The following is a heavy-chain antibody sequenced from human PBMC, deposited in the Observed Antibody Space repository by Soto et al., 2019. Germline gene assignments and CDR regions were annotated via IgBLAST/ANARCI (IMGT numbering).Heavy chain of an antibody. V-gene: IGHV3-30*18. CDR1: GFTFSSYG. CDR3: AKDLRLVGATTLIYYYCGMGV. Sequence: GGSLRLSCAACGFTFSSYGMHWVRQAPGKGLEWVAVISYDGSNKYYADSVKGRFTISRDNSKNTLYLQMNSLRAEDTAVYYCAKDLRLVGATTLIYYYCGMGVWGQGTTVTVSS. J-gene: IGHJ6*02. D-gene: IGHD1-26*01. CDR2: ISYDGSNK.